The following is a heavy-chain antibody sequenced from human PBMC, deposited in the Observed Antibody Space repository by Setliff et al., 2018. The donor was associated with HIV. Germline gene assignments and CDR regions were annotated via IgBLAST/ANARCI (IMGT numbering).Heavy chain of an antibody. D-gene: IGHD2-21*02. V-gene: IGHV4-59*01. J-gene: IGHJ5*02. CDR2: IYSSGST. CDR3: ASAGPYCGDDCPYNWLTP. Sequence: SETLSLTCTVSGVSISTYYWIWIRQSPGRGLEWIGYIYSSGSTNSNPSLSSRVSMSVDTSKSQFSLTLRSVTAADTAVYYCASAGPYCGDDCPYNWLTPWGQGTLVTVSS. CDR1: GVSISTYY.